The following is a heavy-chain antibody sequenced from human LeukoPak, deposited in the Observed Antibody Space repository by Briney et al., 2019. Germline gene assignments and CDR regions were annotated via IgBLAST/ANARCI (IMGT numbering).Heavy chain of an antibody. D-gene: IGHD1-7*01. CDR3: ARAHNWKYGTFEH. J-gene: IGHJ4*02. CDR1: GFNFSTYW. V-gene: IGHV3-21*01. Sequence: PGGSLRLSCTASGFNFSTYWMTWVRQAPGKGLEWVSCISSSSSYIYYADSVKGRFTISRDNAKNSLHLQMNSLRAEDTALYYCARAHNWKYGTFEHWGQGTLVTVSS. CDR2: ISSSSSYI.